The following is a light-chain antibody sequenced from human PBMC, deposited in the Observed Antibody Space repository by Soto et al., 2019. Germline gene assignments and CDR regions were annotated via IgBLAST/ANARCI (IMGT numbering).Light chain of an antibody. V-gene: IGKV1-5*03. Sequence: DIQMTQSPSTLSASVGDRVTITCRASQRISRWLAWYQQKPGKAPKLLIYEASVLQSGVPSRFSGSESGGSESGTEFTLTISSLQPDDFATYYCQHFLSYPLTFGGGTKVDI. CDR2: EAS. CDR1: QRISRW. J-gene: IGKJ4*01. CDR3: QHFLSYPLT.